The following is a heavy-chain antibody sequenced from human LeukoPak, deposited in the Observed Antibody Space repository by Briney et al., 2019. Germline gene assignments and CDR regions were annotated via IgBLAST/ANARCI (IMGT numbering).Heavy chain of an antibody. D-gene: IGHD2-2*02. CDR2: INHSGST. CDR1: GGSFSGYY. CDR3: ARHRRQYQLLYKGNWFDP. Sequence: PSETLSLTCAVYGGSFSGYYWSWIRQPPGNGLEWIGEINHSGSTNYNPSLKSRVTISVDTSKNQFSLKLSSVTAADTAVYYCARHRRQYQLLYKGNWFDPWGQGTLVTVSS. J-gene: IGHJ5*02. V-gene: IGHV4-34*01.